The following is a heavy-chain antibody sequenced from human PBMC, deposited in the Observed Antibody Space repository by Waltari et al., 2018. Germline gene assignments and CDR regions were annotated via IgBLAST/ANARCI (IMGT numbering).Heavy chain of an antibody. Sequence: QVQLQQWGAGLLQPSETLSLTCAVYGGSFNGYYWGWIRQPPGKGLEWIGEINHNGNTKKNPALRGGASFLVDTSKSQLSLKLNSVTAADTAVYYCVRLEDCSGPGGNCYSGEIFAFDVWGQGTKVTVSS. CDR2: INHNGNT. V-gene: IGHV4-34*04. CDR1: GGSFNGYY. CDR3: VRLEDCSGPGGNCYSGEIFAFDV. J-gene: IGHJ6*02. D-gene: IGHD2-15*01.